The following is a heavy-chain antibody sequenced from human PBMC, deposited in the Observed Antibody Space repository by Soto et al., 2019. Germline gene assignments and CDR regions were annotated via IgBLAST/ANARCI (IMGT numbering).Heavy chain of an antibody. D-gene: IGHD3-10*01. Sequence: ASVKVSCKASGFTFTSSAVQWVRQARGQRLEWIGWIVVGSGNTNYAQKFQERVTVTRDMSTSTAYMELSSLRSEDTAVYYCAAETYGSWQYGMDVWGQGTTVPVAS. V-gene: IGHV1-58*01. CDR1: GFTFTSSA. CDR3: AAETYGSWQYGMDV. CDR2: IVVGSGNT. J-gene: IGHJ6*02.